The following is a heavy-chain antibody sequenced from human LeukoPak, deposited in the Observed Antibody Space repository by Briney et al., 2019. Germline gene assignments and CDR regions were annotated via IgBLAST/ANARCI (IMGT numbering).Heavy chain of an antibody. CDR1: GYSFISYY. V-gene: IGHV5-51*01. Sequence: GESLKISCKGSGYSFISYYIGWVRQMPGKGLEWMGIIYPGDSDTRNSPSFQGQVTISADKSTSTAYLRWRSLKASDTAMYYCARSSGWYGGFDYWGQGTLVTVSS. CDR3: ARSSGWYGGFDY. D-gene: IGHD6-19*01. CDR2: IYPGDSDT. J-gene: IGHJ4*02.